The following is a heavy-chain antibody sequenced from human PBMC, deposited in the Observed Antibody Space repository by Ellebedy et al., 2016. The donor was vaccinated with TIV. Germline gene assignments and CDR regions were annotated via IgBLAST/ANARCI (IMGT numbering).Heavy chain of an antibody. CDR3: AKAEGAVVGS. D-gene: IGHD5-18*01. CDR2: MNPQTGNT. V-gene: IGHV1-8*01. CDR1: GDTFMNHD. Sequence: ASVKVSCXASGDTFMNHDINWVRQASGQGLEWVGWMNPQTGNTEYAQKFHGRVTLSRDTSTNTAYLELSSLRSDDTAVYYCAKAEGAVVGSWGQGTLVTVSS. J-gene: IGHJ4*02.